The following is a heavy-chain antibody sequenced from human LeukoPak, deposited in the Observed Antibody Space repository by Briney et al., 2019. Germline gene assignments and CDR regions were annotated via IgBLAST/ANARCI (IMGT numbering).Heavy chain of an antibody. CDR2: IYHSGST. V-gene: IGHV4-30-2*01. Sequence: PSGTLSLTCTVSGGSISSGGYYWSWIRQPPGKGLEWIGYIYHSGSTYYNPSLKSRVTISVDRSKNQFSLKLSSVTAADTAVYYCARDSEGFYYTTWGQGTLVTVSS. CDR3: ARDSEGFYYTT. J-gene: IGHJ5*02. CDR1: GGSISSGGYY. D-gene: IGHD2-2*02.